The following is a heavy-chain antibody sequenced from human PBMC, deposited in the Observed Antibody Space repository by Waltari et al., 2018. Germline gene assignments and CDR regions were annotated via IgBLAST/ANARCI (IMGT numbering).Heavy chain of an antibody. Sequence: EVQLLESGGGLVQPGGSLRLSCAASGFTFSSDAMSWVRQAPGKGLDGVRVIDSGGSTYYADSVKGRSTSSIDNSKNTLYLQMNSLRAEDTAVYYCATSNRGLRSNEGDYWGQGTLVTVSS. CDR1: GFTFSSDA. V-gene: IGHV3-23*03. CDR2: IDSGGST. J-gene: IGHJ4*02. CDR3: ATSNRGLRSNEGDY. D-gene: IGHD3-3*01.